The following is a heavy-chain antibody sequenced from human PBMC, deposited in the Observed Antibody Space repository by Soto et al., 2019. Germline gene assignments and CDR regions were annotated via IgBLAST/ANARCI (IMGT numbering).Heavy chain of an antibody. V-gene: IGHV3-74*03. J-gene: IGHJ3*02. Sequence: EVQLVESGGDLVQPGGSLRLSCAASGFTFSGHWMHWVRQVPGKGLEWVSRINTDGGSSAYADSVKGRFTISRDNCKNTLYLQMNGLRAEDTAVYYCSREAGYCSRTSCYRRAFDTWGQGTTVTVSS. CDR3: SREAGYCSRTSCYRRAFDT. CDR2: INTDGGSS. CDR1: GFTFSGHW. D-gene: IGHD2-2*01.